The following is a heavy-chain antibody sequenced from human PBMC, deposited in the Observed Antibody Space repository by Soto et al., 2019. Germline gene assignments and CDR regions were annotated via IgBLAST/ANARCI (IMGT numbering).Heavy chain of an antibody. D-gene: IGHD6-13*01. V-gene: IGHV5-10-1*01. Sequence: EVQLVQSGAEVKKPGESLRISCKDSGYSFTDYWISWVRQMPGKGLEWMGRIDPSDSYVNYNPAFQGHVTISADKSIRTAYLEWTSLKSSDIAMYYCARRRYTSGWYDDLDYWGQGTLVIVSS. J-gene: IGHJ4*02. CDR1: GYSFTDYW. CDR2: IDPSDSYV. CDR3: ARRRYTSGWYDDLDY.